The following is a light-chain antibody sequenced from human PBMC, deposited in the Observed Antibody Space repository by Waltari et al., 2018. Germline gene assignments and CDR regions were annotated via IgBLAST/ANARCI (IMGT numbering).Light chain of an antibody. J-gene: IGLJ2*01. Sequence: QSVLTQPPSASGTPGQRVTFPCSGSSSAIGSNTSNWYQHLPGTAPKLLIFSHNQRPSGVPDRFSGSKSGTSASLAISGLQSEDEADYYCAAWDGGLNALFGGGTKLTVL. CDR3: AAWDGGLNAL. CDR2: SHN. V-gene: IGLV1-44*01. CDR1: SSAIGSNT.